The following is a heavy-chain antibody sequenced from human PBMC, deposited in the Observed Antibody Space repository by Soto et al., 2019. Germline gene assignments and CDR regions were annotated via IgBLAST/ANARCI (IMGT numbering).Heavy chain of an antibody. Sequence: PGGSLRLSCAASGFTFNMYTMNWVRQAPGKGLEWVSSISSTSADHQYGDSVRGRFVISRDNLRNSLYLQMNSLRDDDTAIYYCAASFDWLSYFGEGGFHWGQGIPVTVSS. CDR1: GFTFNMYT. V-gene: IGHV3-21*01. CDR3: AASFDWLSYFGEGGFH. D-gene: IGHD3-9*01. J-gene: IGHJ4*02. CDR2: ISSTSADH.